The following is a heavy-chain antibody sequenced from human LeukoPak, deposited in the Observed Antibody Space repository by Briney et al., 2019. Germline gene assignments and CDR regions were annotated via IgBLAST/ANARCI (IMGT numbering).Heavy chain of an antibody. CDR2: ISAYNGNT. D-gene: IGHD3-3*01. CDR3: ARDPRSGYYDFWSGYSQFDY. Sequence: ASVKVSCKASGYTFTSYGISWVRQAPGQGLEWMGWISAYNGNTNYAQKLQGRVTMTTDTSTSTAYMELRSLRSDDTAVYYCARDPRSGYYDFWSGYSQFDYWGREPWSPSPQ. J-gene: IGHJ4*02. V-gene: IGHV1-18*01. CDR1: GYTFTSYG.